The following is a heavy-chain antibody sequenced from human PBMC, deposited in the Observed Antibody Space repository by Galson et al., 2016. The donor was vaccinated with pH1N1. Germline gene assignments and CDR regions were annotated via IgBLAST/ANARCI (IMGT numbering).Heavy chain of an antibody. CDR2: ILPILGIA. CDR1: GGTFSSYT. D-gene: IGHD6-13*01. CDR3: ARSAAAVGNAFDM. Sequence: SVKVSCKASGGTFSSYTINWVRQAPGQGLEWMGRILPILGIANYAPKFQGRVAITADKSTSTAYMEVSSLRSDDTAVYYCARSAAAVGNAFDMGGQGTKVTVSS. J-gene: IGHJ3*02. V-gene: IGHV1-69*02.